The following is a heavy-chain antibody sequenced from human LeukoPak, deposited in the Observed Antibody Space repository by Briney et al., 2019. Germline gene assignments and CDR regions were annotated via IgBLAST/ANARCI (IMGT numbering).Heavy chain of an antibody. Sequence: SETLSLTCTVSGASITSSSYYRGWIRQPPGKGLEWIGSIYYSGSTNYNPSLKSRVTISIDTSKNQFSLKLSSVTAADTAVYYCARTYGDYIDYWGQGTLVTVSS. J-gene: IGHJ4*02. D-gene: IGHD4-17*01. V-gene: IGHV4-39*07. CDR1: GASITSSSYY. CDR3: ARTYGDYIDY. CDR2: IYYSGST.